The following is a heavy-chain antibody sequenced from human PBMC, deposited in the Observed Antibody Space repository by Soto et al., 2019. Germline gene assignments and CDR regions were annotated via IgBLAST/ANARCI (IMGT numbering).Heavy chain of an antibody. CDR3: ARGLEGSGSYYLPYYYYYYMDV. V-gene: IGHV1-8*01. J-gene: IGHJ6*03. D-gene: IGHD3-10*01. Sequence: GASVKVSCKASGYTFTSYDINWVRQATGQGLEWMGWMNPNSGNTGYAQKFQGRVTMTRNTSISTAYMELSSLRSEDTAVYYCARGLEGSGSYYLPYYYYYYMDVWGKGTTVTVSS. CDR2: MNPNSGNT. CDR1: GYTFTSYD.